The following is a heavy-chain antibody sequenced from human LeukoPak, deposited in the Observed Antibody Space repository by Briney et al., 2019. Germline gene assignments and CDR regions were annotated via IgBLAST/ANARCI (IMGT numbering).Heavy chain of an antibody. CDR1: GYSFTSYW. J-gene: IGHJ6*03. CDR2: IYPGDSDT. CDR3: ARALSSWFPNYYYYYMDV. Sequence: GESLKISRKGSGYSFTSYWIGWVRQMPGKGLEWMGSIYPGDSDTRYSPSFQGQVTISADKSISTAYLQWSSLKASDTAMYYCARALSSWFPNYYYYYMDVWGKGTTVTVSS. V-gene: IGHV5-51*01. D-gene: IGHD6-13*01.